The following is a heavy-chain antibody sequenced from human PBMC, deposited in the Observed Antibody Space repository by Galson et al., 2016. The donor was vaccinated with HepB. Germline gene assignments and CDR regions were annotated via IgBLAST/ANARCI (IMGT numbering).Heavy chain of an antibody. CDR1: GFTFSYYW. Sequence: SLRLSCADSGFTFSYYWMSWVRQGPGKGLEWVGNIKEDGGEKNYVDSVKGRFSTSKDNAKNSLYLQMNSLRVEDTAVYYCTRDFGYSNYDWGQGTLVTVSS. V-gene: IGHV3-7*01. CDR2: IKEDGGEK. CDR3: TRDFGYSNYD. D-gene: IGHD6-13*01. J-gene: IGHJ4*02.